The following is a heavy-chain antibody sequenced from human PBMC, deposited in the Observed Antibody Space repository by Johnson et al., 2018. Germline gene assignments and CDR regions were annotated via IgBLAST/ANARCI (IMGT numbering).Heavy chain of an antibody. V-gene: IGHV1-69*01. CDR3: ARDPRGGSGYPNYYYYGMDV. Sequence: QVQLQESGAEVKKPGSSVKVSCTASGGTFSSYAISWVRQAAGQGLEWMGGIIPIFDTATYAQKFQGRATITADESTGTAYMELSSLRSEDTAVYYCARDPRGGSGYPNYYYYGMDVWGQGTTVTVSS. CDR2: IIPIFDTA. J-gene: IGHJ6*02. CDR1: GGTFSSYA. D-gene: IGHD3-3*01.